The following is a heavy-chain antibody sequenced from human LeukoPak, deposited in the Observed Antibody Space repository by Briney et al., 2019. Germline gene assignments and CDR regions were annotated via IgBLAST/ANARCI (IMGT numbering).Heavy chain of an antibody. CDR3: AKDFIGYFDY. V-gene: IGHV3-7*03. D-gene: IGHD3-10*01. J-gene: IGHJ4*02. Sequence: PGGSLRLSCAASGFTISIYWMTWVRQAPGKGLEWVANIKQDGSEKYYVDSVKGRFTISRDNAKNSLFLQMNSLRAEDTAVYYCAKDFIGYFDYWGQGTLVTVSS. CDR1: GFTISIYW. CDR2: IKQDGSEK.